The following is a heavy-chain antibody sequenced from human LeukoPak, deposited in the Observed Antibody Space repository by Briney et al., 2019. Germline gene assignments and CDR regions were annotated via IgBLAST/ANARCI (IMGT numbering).Heavy chain of an antibody. D-gene: IGHD6-19*01. CDR2: IYTSGST. J-gene: IGHJ4*02. Sequence: SETLSLTCTVSGGSISSGSYYWSWIRQPAGKGLEWIGRIYTSGSTNYNPSLKSRVTISVDTSKNQFSLKLSSVTAADTAVYYCARDRGDRQWLVWDWGQGTLVTVSS. V-gene: IGHV4-61*02. CDR1: GGSISSGSYY. CDR3: ARDRGDRQWLVWD.